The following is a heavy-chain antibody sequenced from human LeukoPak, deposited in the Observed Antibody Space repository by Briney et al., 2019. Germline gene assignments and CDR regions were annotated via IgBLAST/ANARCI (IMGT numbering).Heavy chain of an antibody. CDR2: ISGSGGST. CDR3: AKAGDDIVVVPAANREYYYYYGMDV. D-gene: IGHD2-2*01. V-gene: IGHV3-23*01. J-gene: IGHJ6*02. CDR1: GFTFSSYA. Sequence: PGGSLRLSCAASGFTFSSYAMSWVRQAPGKGLEWVSAISGSGGSTYYADSVKGRFTISRDNSKNTLYLQMNSLRAEDTAVYYCAKAGDDIVVVPAANREYYYYYGMDVWGQGTTVTVSS.